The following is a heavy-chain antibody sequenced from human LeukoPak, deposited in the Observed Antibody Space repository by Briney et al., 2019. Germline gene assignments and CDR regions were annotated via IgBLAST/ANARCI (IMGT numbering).Heavy chain of an antibody. J-gene: IGHJ4*02. D-gene: IGHD3-3*01. CDR1: GFTFSASA. Sequence: PGGSLRLSCAASGFTFSASAMNWVRQAPAKGLEWVSSVNGGGSSTYYADSVKGRFTISRDNSKNTLYLQMNSLRAEDTAVYYCAKARSGRVRFLEWLSPIDYWGQGTLVTVSS. CDR3: AKARSGRVRFLEWLSPIDY. V-gene: IGHV3-23*01. CDR2: VNGGGSST.